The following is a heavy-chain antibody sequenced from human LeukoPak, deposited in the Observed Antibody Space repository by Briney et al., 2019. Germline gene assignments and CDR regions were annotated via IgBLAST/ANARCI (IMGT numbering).Heavy chain of an antibody. V-gene: IGHV1-2*02. CDR1: GYTFTGYY. CDR2: INPNSGGT. Sequence: ASVTVSCKASGYTFTGYYMHWVRRAPGQGLEWMGWINPNSGGTNYAQKFQGRVTMTRDTSISTAYMELSRLRSDDTAVYYCARDLKGFDYWGQGTLVTVSS. J-gene: IGHJ4*02. CDR3: ARDLKGFDY.